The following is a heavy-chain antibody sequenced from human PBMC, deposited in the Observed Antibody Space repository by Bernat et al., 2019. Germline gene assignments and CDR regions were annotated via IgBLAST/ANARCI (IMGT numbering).Heavy chain of an antibody. Sequence: QLQLQESGPGLVKPSETLSLTCTVSGGSISSSSYYWGWIRQPPGKGLEWIGSIYYSGSTYYNPSLKSRVTISVDTSKNQFSPKLSSVTAADTAVYYCARLVGVTADYWGQGTLVTVSS. J-gene: IGHJ4*02. CDR1: GGSISSSSYY. V-gene: IGHV4-39*01. D-gene: IGHD2-21*02. CDR2: IYYSGST. CDR3: ARLVGVTADY.